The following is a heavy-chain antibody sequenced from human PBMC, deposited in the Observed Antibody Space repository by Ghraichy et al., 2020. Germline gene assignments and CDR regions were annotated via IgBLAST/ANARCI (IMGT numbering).Heavy chain of an antibody. Sequence: GESLNISCAASGFTFSSYAMSWVRQAPGKGLEWVSAISGSGGSTYYADSVKGRFTISRDNSKNTLYLQMNSLRAEDTAVYYCAKPGAHGDYFDYWGQGTLVTVSS. V-gene: IGHV3-23*01. J-gene: IGHJ4*02. CDR1: GFTFSSYA. CDR2: ISGSGGST. D-gene: IGHD4-17*01. CDR3: AKPGAHGDYFDY.